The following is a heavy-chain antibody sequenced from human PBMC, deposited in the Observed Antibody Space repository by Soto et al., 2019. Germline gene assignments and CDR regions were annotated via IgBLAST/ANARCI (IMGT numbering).Heavy chain of an antibody. CDR2: MSHSGGT. CDR1: GGSVSSGSYY. CDR3: ARVERGTATTVVDAFDI. J-gene: IGHJ3*02. Sequence: QVQLQQWGAGLLKPSETLSLTCAVYGGSVSSGSYYWSWIRQPPGKGLEWIGEMSHSGGTHFNPSLKSRGTISVDTSKNKFSLKMSFVTAADTALYYCARVERGTATTVVDAFDIWGPGTMVTVSS. D-gene: IGHD1-1*01. V-gene: IGHV4-34*01.